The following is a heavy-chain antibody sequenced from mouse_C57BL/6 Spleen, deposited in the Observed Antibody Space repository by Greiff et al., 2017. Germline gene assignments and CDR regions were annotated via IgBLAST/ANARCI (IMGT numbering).Heavy chain of an antibody. CDR2: IYPGNGDT. Sequence: LQQSGAELVRPGASVKMSCKASGYTFTSYNMHRVKQTPRQGLEWIGAIYPGNGDTSYNQKFKGKATLTVDKSSSTAYMQLSSLTSEDSAVYFCAADYAWFAYWGQGTLVTVSA. D-gene: IGHD2-4*01. J-gene: IGHJ3*01. CDR1: GYTFTSYN. V-gene: IGHV1-12*01. CDR3: AADYAWFAY.